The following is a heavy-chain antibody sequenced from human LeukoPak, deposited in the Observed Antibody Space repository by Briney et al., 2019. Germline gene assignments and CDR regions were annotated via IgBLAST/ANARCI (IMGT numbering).Heavy chain of an antibody. CDR1: GYTFTDYY. V-gene: IGHV1-2*02. CDR2: INPHNGGT. J-gene: IGHJ4*02. CDR3: ASRTDYYDRSGYFPDY. Sequence: GASVKVSCKASGYTFTDYYMHWVRQAPGQGLVWMGWINPHNGGTNYAQKLQGRVTMTRDTSISTAYLYLSSLKSDDTAVYYCASRTDYYDRSGYFPDYWGQGTLVTVSS. D-gene: IGHD3-22*01.